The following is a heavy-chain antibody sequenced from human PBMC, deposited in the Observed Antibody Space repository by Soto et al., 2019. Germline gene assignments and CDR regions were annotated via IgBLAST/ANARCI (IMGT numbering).Heavy chain of an antibody. CDR3: VRVGATVYFDY. CDR1: GGSFSGYY. D-gene: IGHD1-26*01. Sequence: SETLSLTCAVYGGSFSGYYWSWIRQPPGKGLEWIGEINHSGSTDYNPSLKSRVTISVDTSKNQFSLKLSSVTAADTAVYYCVRVGATVYFDYWGQGTLVTVSS. CDR2: INHSGST. J-gene: IGHJ4*02. V-gene: IGHV4-34*01.